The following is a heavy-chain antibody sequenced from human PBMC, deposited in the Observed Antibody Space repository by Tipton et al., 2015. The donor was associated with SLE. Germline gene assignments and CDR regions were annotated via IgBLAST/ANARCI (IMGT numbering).Heavy chain of an antibody. J-gene: IGHJ4*02. CDR3: AREGRGYQDY. CDR1: GGSFSGYY. D-gene: IGHD6-13*01. Sequence: TLSLTCAVYGGSFSGYYWSWIRQPPGKGLEWIGEINHSGSTNYNPSLKSRVTISVDTSKNQFSLKLSSVTAADTAVYYCAREGRGYQDYWGQGTLVTVSS. V-gene: IGHV4-34*01. CDR2: INHSGST.